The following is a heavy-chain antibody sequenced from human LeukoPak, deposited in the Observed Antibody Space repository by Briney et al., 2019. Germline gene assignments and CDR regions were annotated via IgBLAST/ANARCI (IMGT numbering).Heavy chain of an antibody. CDR3: ARERYYYDSSGYQGHYFDY. J-gene: IGHJ4*02. V-gene: IGHV4-34*01. D-gene: IGHD3-22*01. Sequence: SETLSLTCAVYGGSFSGYYWSLIRQPPGKGLEWIGEINHSGSTNYNPSLKSRVTISVDTSKNQFSLKLSSVTAADTAVYYCARERYYYDSSGYQGHYFDYWGQGTLVTVSS. CDR2: INHSGST. CDR1: GGSFSGYY.